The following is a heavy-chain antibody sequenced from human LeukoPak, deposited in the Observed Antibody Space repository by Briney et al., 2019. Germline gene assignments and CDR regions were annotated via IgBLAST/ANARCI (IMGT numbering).Heavy chain of an antibody. Sequence: GGSLRLSCAASGFTFSSYAMSWVRQAPGKGLEWVAVISYDGSNKYYADSVKGRFTISRDNSKNTLYLQMNSLRAEDTAVYYCARDRGDLRGVIMSHFDYWGQGTLVTVSS. CDR2: ISYDGSNK. V-gene: IGHV3-30-3*01. J-gene: IGHJ4*02. D-gene: IGHD3-10*01. CDR3: ARDRGDLRGVIMSHFDY. CDR1: GFTFSSYA.